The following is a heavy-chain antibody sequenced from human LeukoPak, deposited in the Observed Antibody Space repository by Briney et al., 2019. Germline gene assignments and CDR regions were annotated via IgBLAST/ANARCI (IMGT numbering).Heavy chain of an antibody. CDR1: GGSFSGYY. Sequence: SETLSLTCAVYGGSFSGYYWSWIRQPPGKGLEWIGEINHSGSTNYNPSLKSRVTISVDTSKNQFSLKLSSVTAADTAVYYCAKRTSMIVMVIYAFDIWGQGTMVTVSS. J-gene: IGHJ3*02. V-gene: IGHV4-34*01. CDR2: INHSGST. CDR3: AKRTSMIVMVIYAFDI. D-gene: IGHD3-22*01.